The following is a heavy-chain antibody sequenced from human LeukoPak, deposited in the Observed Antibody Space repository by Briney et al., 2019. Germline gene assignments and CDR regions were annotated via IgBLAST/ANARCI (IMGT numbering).Heavy chain of an antibody. CDR3: ARDPLNRRWGSYYFDY. Sequence: GGSLRLSCAASGFTFSTYWMHWVRQAPGKGLVWVSRLNTDGTSTRYADSVKGRFTISRDNSKSTVYLQVNTLRGEDTAVFYCARDPLNRRWGSYYFDYWGQGTLVTVSS. CDR2: LNTDGTST. D-gene: IGHD1-14*01. CDR1: GFTFSTYW. V-gene: IGHV3-74*01. J-gene: IGHJ4*02.